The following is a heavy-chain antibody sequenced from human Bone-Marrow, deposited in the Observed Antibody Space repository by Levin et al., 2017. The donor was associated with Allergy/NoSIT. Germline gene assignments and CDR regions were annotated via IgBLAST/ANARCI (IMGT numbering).Heavy chain of an antibody. CDR3: AKRHSGSRRASFDS. CDR2: IYRTGMA. D-gene: IGHD1-26*01. CDR1: GGSINRGDTY. V-gene: IGHV4-30-4*01. J-gene: IGHJ4*02. Sequence: SETLSLTCSVSGGSINRGDTYWSWIRQPPGKGLEWVGYIYRTGMAHYNPSLGGRPTISMDTSANQFSLRLTSMPAADTAVYYCAKRHSGSRRASFDSWGQGTLVTVSS.